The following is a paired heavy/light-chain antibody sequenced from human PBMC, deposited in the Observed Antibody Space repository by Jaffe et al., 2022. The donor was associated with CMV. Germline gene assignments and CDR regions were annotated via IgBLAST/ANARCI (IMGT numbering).Heavy chain of an antibody. Sequence: QVQLVQSGAEVKKPGASVKVSCKASGYTFTGDYMHWVRQAPGQGLEWMGWINPNGGATHYAQKFQGRVTMTRDTSISTAYMELSRVRSDDTAVYYCAKEGGQYASGALDVWGQGTTVTVSS. J-gene: IGHJ6*02. CDR3: AKEGGQYASGALDV. CDR2: INPNGGAT. CDR1: GYTFTGDY. V-gene: IGHV1-2*02. D-gene: IGHD2-2*01.
Light chain of an antibody. V-gene: IGLV1-40*01. J-gene: IGLJ2*01. CDR3: QSYDTSRRV. CDR1: SSNIGAGYD. Sequence: QSVLTQPPSVSGAPGQRVTISCTGSSSNIGAGYDVHWYQQLPGVAPKLLIYRNNNRPSGVPDRFSGSKSGTSASLAITGLQTEDEADYYCQSYDTSRRVFGGGTKLTVL. CDR2: RNN.